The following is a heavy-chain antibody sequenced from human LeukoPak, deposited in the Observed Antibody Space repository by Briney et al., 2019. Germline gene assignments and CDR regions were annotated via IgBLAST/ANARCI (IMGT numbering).Heavy chain of an antibody. CDR2: IHHSGGT. D-gene: IGHD4-17*01. J-gene: IGHJ4*02. V-gene: IGHV4-4*02. Sequence: PSGTLSLTCAVSGGSISSSDWWSWVRQPPGKGLEWIGEIHHSGGTNYNPSLKSRVTISVDKSKDQFSLNLSSVTAADTAVYYCARYDYGDQGDYWGQGTLATVSS. CDR3: ARYDYGDQGDY. CDR1: GGSISSSDW.